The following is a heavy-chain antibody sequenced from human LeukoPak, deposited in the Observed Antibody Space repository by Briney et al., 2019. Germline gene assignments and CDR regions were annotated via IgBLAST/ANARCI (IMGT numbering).Heavy chain of an antibody. CDR1: GYTFTGYY. CDR3: ARDQRGHYYDTKYYYYMDV. V-gene: IGHV1-2*02. CDR2: INPNSGGT. D-gene: IGHD3-22*01. J-gene: IGHJ6*03. Sequence: ASVKVSCKASGYTFTGYYMHWVRQAPGQGLEWMGWINPNSGGTNYAQKFQGRVTMTRDTSISTAYMELSRLRSDDTAVYYCARDQRGHYYDTKYYYYMDVWGKGTTVTVSS.